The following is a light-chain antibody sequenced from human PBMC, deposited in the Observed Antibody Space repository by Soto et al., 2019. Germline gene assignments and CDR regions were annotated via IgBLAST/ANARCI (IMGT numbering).Light chain of an antibody. CDR1: SSNIGAGYD. CDR2: SNT. J-gene: IGLJ6*01. V-gene: IGLV1-40*01. CDR3: ASYAGTKLFV. Sequence: QSVLTQPPSVSGAPGQTVTISCTGSSSNIGAGYDVHWYQQVPGTAPKLVLYSNTARPSGVPDRFSGSKSGSTASLTVSGLQADDEAEYYCASYAGTKLFVFGSGTKLTVL.